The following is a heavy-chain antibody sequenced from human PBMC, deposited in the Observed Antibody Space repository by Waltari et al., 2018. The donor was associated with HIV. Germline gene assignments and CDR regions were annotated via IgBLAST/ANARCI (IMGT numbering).Heavy chain of an antibody. D-gene: IGHD6-6*01. CDR2: IYYTGNT. CDR3: AGVEYSTSGPGY. CDR1: GGSISSYF. J-gene: IGHJ4*02. Sequence: QVQLQESGPGLVKPSETLSRTCTDSGGSISSYFWSWIRQPPGKGLEWIGYIYYTGNTNYNPSLKSRVTISVDTSKNQFSLKLTSLTAADTAVYYCAGVEYSTSGPGYWGQGTLVTVSS. V-gene: IGHV4-59*01.